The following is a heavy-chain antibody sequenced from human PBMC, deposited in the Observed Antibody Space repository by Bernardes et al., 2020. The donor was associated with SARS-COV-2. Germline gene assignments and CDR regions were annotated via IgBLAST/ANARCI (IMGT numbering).Heavy chain of an antibody. CDR2: IIPILGIA. J-gene: IGHJ6*02. V-gene: IGHV1-69*04. CDR3: ARDGEGIAVAGAIDGYYYGMDV. CDR1: GGTFSSYT. D-gene: IGHD6-19*01. Sequence: SVKVSCKASGGTFSSYTISWVRQAPGQGLEWMGRIIPILGIANYAQKFQGRVTITADKSTSTAYMELSSLRSEDTAVYYCARDGEGIAVAGAIDGYYYGMDVWGQGTTVTVSS.